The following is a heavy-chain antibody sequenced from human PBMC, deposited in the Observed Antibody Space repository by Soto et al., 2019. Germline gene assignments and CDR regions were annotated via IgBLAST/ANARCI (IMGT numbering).Heavy chain of an antibody. Sequence: SVKVSCKASGGTFSSHAISWVRQAPGQGLEWMGGIIPIFGTANYAQKLQGRVTITADESTSTAYMELSSLRSEDTAVYYCVFTMGRGSPFVGFDYWGQGTLVTVSS. J-gene: IGHJ4*02. CDR3: VFTMGRGSPFVGFDY. D-gene: IGHD2-15*01. CDR2: IIPIFGTA. V-gene: IGHV1-69*13. CDR1: GGTFSSHA.